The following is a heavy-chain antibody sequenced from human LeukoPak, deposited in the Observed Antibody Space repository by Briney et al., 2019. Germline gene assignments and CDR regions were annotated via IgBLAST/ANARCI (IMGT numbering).Heavy chain of an antibody. CDR2: IWSDGSNK. CDR3: GRERNAYYMDV. V-gene: IGHV3-33*01. J-gene: IGHJ6*03. CDR1: GFTFSDYG. Sequence: GGSLGLSCAASGFTFSDYGIHWVRQAPGKGLEWVAVIWSDGSNKYYADSVKGRFTISRDNSKKTLYLQMNSLRVEDTAVYYCGRERNAYYMDVWGKGTTVTVSS.